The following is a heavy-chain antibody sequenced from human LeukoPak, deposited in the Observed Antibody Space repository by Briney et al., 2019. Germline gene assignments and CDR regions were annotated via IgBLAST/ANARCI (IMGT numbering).Heavy chain of an antibody. CDR2: INSDGSSK. D-gene: IGHD6-19*01. CDR1: GFTFSSYW. Sequence: GGSLRLSCAASGFTFSSYWRNWVRQAPGKGLVWVSRINSDGSSKNYADSVKGRFTISRDNAKNTLYLQMNSLRAEDTAVYYCARDSESSGWYKYYYYYYGMDVWGKGTTVTVSS. J-gene: IGHJ6*04. V-gene: IGHV3-74*01. CDR3: ARDSESSGWYKYYYYYYGMDV.